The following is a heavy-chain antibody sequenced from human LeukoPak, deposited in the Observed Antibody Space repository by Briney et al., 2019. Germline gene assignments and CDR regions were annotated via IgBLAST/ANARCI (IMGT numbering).Heavy chain of an antibody. Sequence: GGSLRLSCAASGFTVSSNYMSWVRQAPGKGLEWVSVVYGGGGTYYANSVKGRFTISRDNSKDTLYLQMNSLRAEDTAVYYCARVGSSSFAFDIWGQGTMVTVSS. D-gene: IGHD6-13*01. CDR2: VYGGGGT. CDR1: GFTVSSNY. V-gene: IGHV3-66*01. J-gene: IGHJ3*02. CDR3: ARVGSSSFAFDI.